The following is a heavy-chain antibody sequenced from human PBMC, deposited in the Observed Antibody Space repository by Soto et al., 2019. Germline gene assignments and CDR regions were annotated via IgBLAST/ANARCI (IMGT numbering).Heavy chain of an antibody. V-gene: IGHV3-53*01. CDR3: ARAIGTVLRFLEWFPYGMDV. CDR2: IYSGGST. Sequence: GGSLRLSCAASGFTVSSNYMSWVRQAPGKGLEWVSVIYSGGSTYYADSVKGRFTISRDNSKNTLFLQMNSLRAEDTAVYYCARAIGTVLRFLEWFPYGMDVWGQGTTVTVSS. D-gene: IGHD3-3*01. J-gene: IGHJ6*02. CDR1: GFTVSSNY.